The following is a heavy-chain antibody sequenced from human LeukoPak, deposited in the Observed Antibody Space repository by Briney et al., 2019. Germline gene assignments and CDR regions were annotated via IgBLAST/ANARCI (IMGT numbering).Heavy chain of an antibody. J-gene: IGHJ6*02. Sequence: GGSLRLSCAASGFTFSSYAMSWVRQAPGKGLEGVSAISGSGGSTYYADSVKGRFTISRHNSKNTLYLQLNSLRAEDTAVYYCAKGDTAMVTGPYYYYYYGMDVWGQGTTVTVSS. CDR1: GFTFSSYA. V-gene: IGHV3-23*01. CDR2: ISGSGGST. CDR3: AKGDTAMVTGPYYYYYYGMDV. D-gene: IGHD5-18*01.